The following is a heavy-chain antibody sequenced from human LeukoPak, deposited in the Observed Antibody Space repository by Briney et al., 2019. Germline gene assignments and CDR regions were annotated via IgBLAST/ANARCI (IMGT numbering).Heavy chain of an antibody. V-gene: IGHV1-18*01. CDR2: ISAYNGNT. CDR1: GYTFTSYG. J-gene: IGHJ4*02. CDR3: ARGGYCSSTSCHPIFDY. Sequence: ASVKVSCKASGYTFTSYGISWVRQAPGQGLEWMGWISAYNGNTNYAQKFQGRVTMTRDTSISTAYMELSRLRSDDTAVYYCARGGYCSSTSCHPIFDYWGQGTLVTVSS. D-gene: IGHD2-2*01.